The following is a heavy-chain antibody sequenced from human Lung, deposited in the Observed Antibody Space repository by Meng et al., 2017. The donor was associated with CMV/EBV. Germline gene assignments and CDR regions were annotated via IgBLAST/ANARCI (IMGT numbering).Heavy chain of an antibody. CDR2: INRDGGVT. CDR3: TRGFLEGY. CDR1: GFTFSSYW. Sequence: SLRPSCAASGFTFSSYWMHWVRQAPGKGLVWVSRINRDGGVTGYADSVKGRFTISRDNAKNTLYLQMNSLRAEDTAVYYCTRGFLEGYWGQGTLVTVSS. J-gene: IGHJ4*02. D-gene: IGHD3-3*01. V-gene: IGHV3-74*01.